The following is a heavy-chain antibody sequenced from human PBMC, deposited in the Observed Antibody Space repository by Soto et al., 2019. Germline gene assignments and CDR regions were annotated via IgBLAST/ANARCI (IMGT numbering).Heavy chain of an antibody. J-gene: IGHJ3*02. Sequence: GESLKISCKGSGYSFTSYWIGWVRQMPGKGLEWMGIIYPGDSDTRYSPSFQGQVTISADKSISTAYLQWSSLKASDTAMYYCARLVQAVAGSDAFDIWGQGTMVTVSS. CDR2: IYPGDSDT. D-gene: IGHD6-19*01. CDR3: ARLVQAVAGSDAFDI. V-gene: IGHV5-51*01. CDR1: GYSFTSYW.